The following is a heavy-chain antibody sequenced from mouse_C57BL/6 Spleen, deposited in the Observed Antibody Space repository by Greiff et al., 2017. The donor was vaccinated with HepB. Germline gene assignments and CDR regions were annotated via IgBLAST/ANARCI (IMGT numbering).Heavy chain of an antibody. CDR3: ARGRNYGSSPDFDY. Sequence: VQLQQSGAELARPGASVKMSCKASGYTFTSYTMHWVKQRPGQGLEWIGYINPSSGYTKYNQKFKDKATLTADKSSRTAYMQLSSLTSEDSAVYYCARGRNYGSSPDFDYWGQGTTLTVSS. CDR2: INPSSGYT. CDR1: GYTFTSYT. D-gene: IGHD1-1*01. V-gene: IGHV1-4*01. J-gene: IGHJ2*01.